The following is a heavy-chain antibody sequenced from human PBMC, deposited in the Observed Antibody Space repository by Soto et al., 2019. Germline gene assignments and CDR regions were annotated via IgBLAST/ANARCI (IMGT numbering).Heavy chain of an antibody. J-gene: IGHJ6*02. CDR1: GFFFSSYA. V-gene: IGHV3-30*03. D-gene: IGHD3-22*01. CDR2: ISHDESNRYDGSKK. Sequence: QVQLVESGGGVVQPGRSLRLSCAVSGFFFSSYAMHWVRQAPGKGLEWVALISHDESNRYDGSKKYYADSVKGRFTIFRDNSENTLYLQMNSLRAEDTAVYYCARVRSSGYYYYYFGMDVWGQGTTVTVSS. CDR3: ARVRSSGYYYYYFGMDV.